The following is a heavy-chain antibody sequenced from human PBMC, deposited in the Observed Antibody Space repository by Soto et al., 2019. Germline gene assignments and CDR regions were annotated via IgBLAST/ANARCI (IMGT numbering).Heavy chain of an antibody. D-gene: IGHD3-10*01. CDR3: TRDRVKIRGGYYHYYGMDV. CDR2: ISSGSSYI. CDR1: EFTFSVYS. Sequence: DVQLEESGGGLVKPGGSLRLSCVASEFTFSVYSMNWVRQAPGKGLEWVSSISSGSSYIYYADSVKGRFTISRDNDKSSLFLHMHSLRVDDTAVSYCTRDRVKIRGGYYHYYGMDVWGQGTTVTVSS. V-gene: IGHV3-21*02. J-gene: IGHJ6*02.